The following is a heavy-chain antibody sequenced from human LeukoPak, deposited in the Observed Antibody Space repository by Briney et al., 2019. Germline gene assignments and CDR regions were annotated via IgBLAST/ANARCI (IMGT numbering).Heavy chain of an antibody. CDR1: GGSISSYY. D-gene: IGHD5-24*01. J-gene: IGHJ3*02. CDR2: IYYSGST. V-gene: IGHV4-59*01. Sequence: SETLSLTCTVSGGSISSYYWSWIRQPPGKGLEWNGYIYYSGSTNYNPSLKSRVTISVDTSKNQFSLKLSSVTAADTAVYYCARVRRDGYNQYPIDAFDIWGQGTMVTVSS. CDR3: ARVRRDGYNQYPIDAFDI.